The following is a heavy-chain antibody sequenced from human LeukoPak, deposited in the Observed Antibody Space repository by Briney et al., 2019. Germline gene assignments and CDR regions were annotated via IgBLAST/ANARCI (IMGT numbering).Heavy chain of an antibody. V-gene: IGHV1-46*01. D-gene: IGHD1-26*01. CDR1: GYTFTSYY. CDR2: INPSGGST. CDR3: ARDVGARAFDY. J-gene: IGHJ4*02. Sequence: GASVKVSCKASGYTFTSYYMHWVRQAPGQGLEWMGIINPSGGSTSYAQKFQGRVTMTRDTSTSTVYMELSRLRSEDTAVYYCARDVGARAFDYWGQGTLVTVSS.